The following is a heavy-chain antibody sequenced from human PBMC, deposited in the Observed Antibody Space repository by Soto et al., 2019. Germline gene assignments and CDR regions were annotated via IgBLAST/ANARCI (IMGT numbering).Heavy chain of an antibody. Sequence: GGSLRLSCAASGFTFSDAWINWVRQAPGKGLEWVGRIKSKADGGTTDFAALVKGRFAISRDDSKDMVYLQMNSLKTEDTAVYYCTTDSFFTLTLVRFDIWVHGTPVTVSA. CDR3: TTDSFFTLTLVRFDI. V-gene: IGHV3-15*07. J-gene: IGHJ4*01. CDR2: IKSKADGGTT. CDR1: GFTFSDAW. D-gene: IGHD3-3*01.